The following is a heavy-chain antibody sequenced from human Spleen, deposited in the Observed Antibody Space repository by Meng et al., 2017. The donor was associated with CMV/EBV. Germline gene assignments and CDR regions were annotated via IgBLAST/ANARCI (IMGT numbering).Heavy chain of an antibody. CDR3: ARGGYCSSTSCYLRWFDP. CDR2: IYYSGST. CDR1: GGSRSSSYY. D-gene: IGHD2-2*01. J-gene: IGHJ5*02. Sequence: SETLSLTCTVSGGSRSSSYYWGWIRQPPGKGLEWIGNIYYSGSTYYNPSLKSRVTISVDTSKNQFSLKLSSVTAADTAVYYCARGGYCSSTSCYLRWFDPWGQGTLVTVSS. V-gene: IGHV4-39*01.